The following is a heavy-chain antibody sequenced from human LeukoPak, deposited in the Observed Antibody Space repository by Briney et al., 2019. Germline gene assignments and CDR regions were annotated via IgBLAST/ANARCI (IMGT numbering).Heavy chain of an antibody. J-gene: IGHJ4*02. CDR2: ISSSSSYI. Sequence: GGSLRLSCAASGFTFSSYSMNWVRQAPGKGLEWVSSISSSSSYIYYADSVKGRFTISRDNAKNSLYLQMNSLRAEDTAVYYCARDGEQQLAKDYWGQGTLVTVSS. CDR3: ARDGEQQLAKDY. D-gene: IGHD6-13*01. V-gene: IGHV3-21*01. CDR1: GFTFSSYS.